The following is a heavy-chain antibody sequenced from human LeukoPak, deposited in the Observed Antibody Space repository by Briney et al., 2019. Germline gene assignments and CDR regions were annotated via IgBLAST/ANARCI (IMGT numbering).Heavy chain of an antibody. J-gene: IGHJ3*02. D-gene: IGHD2-2*01. CDR1: GYTFTSYG. CDR2: INPNSGGT. CDR3: ALSYQLLSLRAFDI. V-gene: IGHV1-2*04. Sequence: ASVKVSCKASGYTFTSYGISWVRQAPGQGLEWMGWINPNSGGTNYAQKFQGWVTITRDTSISTAYMELSRLRSDDTAVYYCALSYQLLSLRAFDIWGQGTMVTVSS.